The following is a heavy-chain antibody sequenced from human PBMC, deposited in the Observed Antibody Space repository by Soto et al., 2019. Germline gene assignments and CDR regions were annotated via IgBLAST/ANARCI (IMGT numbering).Heavy chain of an antibody. V-gene: IGHV4-31*03. D-gene: IGHD2-15*01. J-gene: IGHJ4*02. Sequence: QVQLQESGPGLVKPSQTLSLTCTVSGGSISSGGYYWSWIRQHPGKGLEWIGYIYYSGSTYYNPYLKSRVTISVDKSKNQFFLKLSSVTAADTAVYYCARVSWPLGHYFDYWGQGTLVTVSS. CDR3: ARVSWPLGHYFDY. CDR1: GGSISSGGYY. CDR2: IYYSGST.